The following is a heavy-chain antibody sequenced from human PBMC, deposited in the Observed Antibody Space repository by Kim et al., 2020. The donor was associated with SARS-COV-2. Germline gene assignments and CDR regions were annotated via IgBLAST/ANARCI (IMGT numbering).Heavy chain of an antibody. CDR2: IYYTGST. CDR1: GGSISNSSYY. CDR3: ASQTYYYDSSGYLVHWAFDY. J-gene: IGHJ4*02. V-gene: IGHV4-39*07. Sequence: SETLSLTCSVSGGSISNSSYYWGWIRQRPGKGLEFIAIIYYTGSTYSNPSLKSRITISLDTSKRQFSLKLISVTAADTAVYYCASQTYYYDSSGYLVHWAFDYWGQGTLVTVSS. D-gene: IGHD3-22*01.